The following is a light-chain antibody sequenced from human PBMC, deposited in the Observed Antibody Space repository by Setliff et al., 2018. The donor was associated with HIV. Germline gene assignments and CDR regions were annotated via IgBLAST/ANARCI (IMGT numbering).Light chain of an antibody. V-gene: IGLV2-14*01. Sequence: QSVLAQPASVSGSLGQSITISCTGTSSDVGGHNSVSLYQQHPGKAPKLMISEVSNRPSGVSNRFSGSKSGNTASLTIAGLQPEDEADYYCSSYSSSRPRVFGTGTKVTVL. CDR1: SSDVGGHNS. CDR3: SSYSSSRPRV. CDR2: EVS. J-gene: IGLJ1*01.